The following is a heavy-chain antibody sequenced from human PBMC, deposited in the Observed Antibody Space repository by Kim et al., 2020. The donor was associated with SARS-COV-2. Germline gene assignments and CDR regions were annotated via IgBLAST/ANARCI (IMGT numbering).Heavy chain of an antibody. Sequence: FYPGTMKGRFPVSREKHKNKLYQQMNSLRAEDTAVYFCAKVRYNWNEFDYWGQGSLVTVSS. J-gene: IGHJ4*02. CDR3: AKVRYNWNEFDY. V-gene: IGHV3-23*01. D-gene: IGHD1-20*01.